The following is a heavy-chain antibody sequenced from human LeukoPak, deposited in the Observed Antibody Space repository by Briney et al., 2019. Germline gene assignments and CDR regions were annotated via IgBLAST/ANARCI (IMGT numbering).Heavy chain of an antibody. J-gene: IGHJ3*02. CDR1: GGSISSGGYY. Sequence: SETLSLTCTVSGGSISSGGYYWSWIRQHPGKGLEWIGYIYYSGSTYYNPSLKSRVTISVDTPKNQFSLKLSSVTAADTAVYYCARDPNYYDSSGYPGAFDIWGQGTMVTVSS. CDR2: IYYSGST. D-gene: IGHD3-22*01. V-gene: IGHV4-31*03. CDR3: ARDPNYYDSSGYPGAFDI.